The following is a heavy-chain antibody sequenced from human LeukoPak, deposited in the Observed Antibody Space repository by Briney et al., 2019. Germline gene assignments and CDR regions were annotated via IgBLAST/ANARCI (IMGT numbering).Heavy chain of an antibody. D-gene: IGHD3-16*01. Sequence: ASVKVSCKASGYTFTGYYMHWVRQAPGQGLEWMGWISAYNGNANYAQKLQGRVTMTTDTSTSTAYMELRSLRSDDTAVYYCARHLGGPDYWGQGTLVTVSS. CDR1: GYTFTGYY. CDR3: ARHLGGPDY. J-gene: IGHJ4*02. CDR2: ISAYNGNA. V-gene: IGHV1-18*04.